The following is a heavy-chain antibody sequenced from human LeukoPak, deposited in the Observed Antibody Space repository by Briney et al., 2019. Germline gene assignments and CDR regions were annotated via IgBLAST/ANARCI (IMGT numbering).Heavy chain of an antibody. CDR1: GFTFSNYA. CDR3: AKDLINRDGKWEFDA. Sequence: GGSLRLSCGASGFTFSNYAMTWVRQAPGKGLEWVASILGSGTTYYADSVKGRFTISRDNSKNTVNLQMSSLRAEDTAKYYCAKDLINRDGKWEFDAWGQGTPVTVSS. D-gene: IGHD1-14*01. CDR2: ILGSGTT. V-gene: IGHV3-23*01. J-gene: IGHJ5*02.